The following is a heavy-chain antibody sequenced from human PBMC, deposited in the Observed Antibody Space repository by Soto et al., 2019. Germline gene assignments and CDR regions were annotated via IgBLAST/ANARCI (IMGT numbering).Heavy chain of an antibody. V-gene: IGHV3-7*01. CDR1: GFTFSSSW. D-gene: IGHD3-10*01. CDR2: INPDGREN. Sequence: GGSLRLSCAASGFTFSSSWMDWVRQAPGKGLEWVANINPDGRENHYVGSVEGRFTISRDNSKNTLYLQMNSLRAEDTAVYYCAKDPYYGSGSYGFDYWGQGTLVTVSS. J-gene: IGHJ4*02. CDR3: AKDPYYGSGSYGFDY.